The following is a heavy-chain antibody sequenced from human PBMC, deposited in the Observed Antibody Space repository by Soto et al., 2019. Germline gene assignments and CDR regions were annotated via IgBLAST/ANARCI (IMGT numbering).Heavy chain of an antibody. CDR3: ARDAGVYYYMDV. J-gene: IGHJ6*03. CDR2: ISSSSSTI. V-gene: IGHV3-48*01. D-gene: IGHD3-10*01. Sequence: GGSLRLSCAASGFTFSSYSMNWVRQAPGKGLEWVSYISSSSSTIYYADSVKGRFTISRDNAKNSLYLQMNSLRAEDTAVYYCARDAGVYYYMDVWGKGTTVTVSS. CDR1: GFTFSSYS.